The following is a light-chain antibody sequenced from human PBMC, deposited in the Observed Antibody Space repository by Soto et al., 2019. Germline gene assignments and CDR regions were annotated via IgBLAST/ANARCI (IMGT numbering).Light chain of an antibody. Sequence: EIVMTQSPATLSVSPGERATLSCRASQSVSSNLAWYQQKPGQAPRLLIYGASTRATGIPARFSGSWSGTEFTRTISSVQSEDSAVYYGQQYNNWPTYTFGKGTKLESK. CDR1: QSVSSN. CDR3: QQYNNWPTYT. CDR2: GAS. V-gene: IGKV3-15*01. J-gene: IGKJ2*01.